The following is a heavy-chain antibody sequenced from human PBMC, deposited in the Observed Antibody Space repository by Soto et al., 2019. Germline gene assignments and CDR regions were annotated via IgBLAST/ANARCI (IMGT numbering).Heavy chain of an antibody. CDR3: AHATLWFGDNYFDY. CDR1: GFSLSTSGVG. J-gene: IGHJ4*02. D-gene: IGHD3-10*01. CDR2: IYWDDDK. V-gene: IGHV2-5*02. Sequence: QITLKESGPTLVKPTQTLTLTCTFSGFSLSTSGVGVGWIRQPPGKALEWLALIYWDDDKRYSPSLKSRLTITKDTSKNQVVLTMTNMDPVDTATYYWAHATLWFGDNYFDYWGQGTLVTVSS.